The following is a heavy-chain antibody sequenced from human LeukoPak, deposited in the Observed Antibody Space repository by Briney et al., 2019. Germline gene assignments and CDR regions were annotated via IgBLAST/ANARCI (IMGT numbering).Heavy chain of an antibody. D-gene: IGHD1-26*01. Sequence: SQTLSLTCAISGDTVSNKNAAWNWIPQSPSRGLEWLGRTYYRSKWYNDYAVSVKGRIDINPDTSKNQFSLRLNPVTPEDTAVYFCAREGVGATMANWGQGTLVTVSS. CDR3: AREGVGATMAN. V-gene: IGHV6-1*01. CDR2: TYYRSKWYN. J-gene: IGHJ4*02. CDR1: GDTVSNKNAA.